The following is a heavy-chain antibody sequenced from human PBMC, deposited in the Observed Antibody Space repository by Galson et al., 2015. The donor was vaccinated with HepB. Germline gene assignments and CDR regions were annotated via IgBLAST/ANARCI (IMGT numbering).Heavy chain of an antibody. CDR1: GFKFSGSA. CDR3: TRLGDFSGYSSS. Sequence: LRLSCAASGFKFSGSAIHWVRQASGKGLEWVGRIRSQANDYATAYHASLKGRFTISRADSKNTADLHMKSLKTEDTAVYYCTRLGDFSGYSSSWGQGTLVTVSS. V-gene: IGHV3-73*01. CDR2: IRSQANDYAT. D-gene: IGHD6-13*01. J-gene: IGHJ4*02.